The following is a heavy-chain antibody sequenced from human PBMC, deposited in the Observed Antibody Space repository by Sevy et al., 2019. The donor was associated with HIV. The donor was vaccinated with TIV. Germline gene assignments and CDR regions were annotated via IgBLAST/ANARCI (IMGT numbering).Heavy chain of an antibody. V-gene: IGHV3-21*01. CDR3: ARDGAMFDAFDI. Sequence: GESLKISCAASGFTFSSYSMNWVRQAPGKGLEWVSSISSSSSYIYYADSVKGRFTISRDNAKNSLYLQMNSLRAEDTAVYYCARDGAMFDAFDIWGQGTMVTVSS. J-gene: IGHJ3*02. D-gene: IGHD3-10*02. CDR2: ISSSSSYI. CDR1: GFTFSSYS.